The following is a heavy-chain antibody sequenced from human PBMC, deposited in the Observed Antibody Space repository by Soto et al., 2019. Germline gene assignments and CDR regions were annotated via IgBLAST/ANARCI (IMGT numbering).Heavy chain of an antibody. Sequence: QVQLQESGPGLVKPSGTLSLTCAVSSGSISSSNWWSWVRPPPGKGLEWIGEIYHSGSTNYNPSLKSRVTISVDKSKNQFSLKLSSVTAADTAVYYCARGGYCSGGSCHTNWFDPWGQGTLVTVSS. D-gene: IGHD2-15*01. CDR2: IYHSGST. CDR1: SGSISSSNW. CDR3: ARGGYCSGGSCHTNWFDP. V-gene: IGHV4-4*02. J-gene: IGHJ5*02.